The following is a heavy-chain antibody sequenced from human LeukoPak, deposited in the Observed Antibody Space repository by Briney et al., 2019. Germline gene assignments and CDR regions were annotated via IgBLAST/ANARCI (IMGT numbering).Heavy chain of an antibody. CDR1: GFSFSTYD. D-gene: IGHD3-3*01. J-gene: IGHJ4*02. Sequence: GGSLRLSCVASGFSFSTYDMNWVRQAPGKGLEWVSYLSSTGGTRYYANSVKGRFTISRDDAKNSLYLQISSLRAEDTAVYYCARAARAKLRFLDFDYWGQGTLLTVSS. CDR2: LSSTGGTR. CDR3: ARAARAKLRFLDFDY. V-gene: IGHV3-48*01.